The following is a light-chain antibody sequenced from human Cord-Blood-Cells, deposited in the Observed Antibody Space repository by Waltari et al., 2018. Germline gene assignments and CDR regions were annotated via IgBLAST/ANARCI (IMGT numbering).Light chain of an antibody. V-gene: IGLV2-23*01. J-gene: IGLJ2*01. CDR3: CSYAGSSTVV. CDR2: EGS. Sequence: QSALTQPASVSGSPGQSITISCTGTSSDVGSYNLVSWYQQHTGKAPKLMIYEGSKRPSGVSNRFSGSKSGNTASLNISGLQAEDEADYYCCSYAGSSTVVFGGGTKLTVL. CDR1: SSDVGSYNL.